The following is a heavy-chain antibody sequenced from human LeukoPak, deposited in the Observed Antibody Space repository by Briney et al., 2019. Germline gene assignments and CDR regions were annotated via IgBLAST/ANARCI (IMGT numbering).Heavy chain of an antibody. D-gene: IGHD6-13*01. CDR2: IRAYNGNT. Sequence: ASVKVSCKASGYTFTSYGISWVRQPPGQGLEWMGWIRAYNGNTNYAQKLQGRVTMTTDTSTSTAYMELRSLRSDDTAVYYCASNTAAGSYYYYYYMDVWGKGTTVTVSS. CDR3: ASNTAAGSYYYYYYMDV. CDR1: GYTFTSYG. J-gene: IGHJ6*03. V-gene: IGHV1-18*01.